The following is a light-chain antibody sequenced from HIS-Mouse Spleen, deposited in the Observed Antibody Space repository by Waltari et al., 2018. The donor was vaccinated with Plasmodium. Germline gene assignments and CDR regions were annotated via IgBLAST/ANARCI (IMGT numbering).Light chain of an antibody. V-gene: IGKV1-9*01. CDR1: QGISSY. CDR2: AAS. J-gene: IGKJ4*01. Sequence: DIQLTQSPSFLSASVGDRVTITCRASQGISSYLAWYQQKPGKAPKLLIYAASTLQRVFPSRCSGSVSGTEFTLTISSVQTEDFATYYCQQLKSYPLTFSGGTKVEIK. CDR3: QQLKSYPLT.